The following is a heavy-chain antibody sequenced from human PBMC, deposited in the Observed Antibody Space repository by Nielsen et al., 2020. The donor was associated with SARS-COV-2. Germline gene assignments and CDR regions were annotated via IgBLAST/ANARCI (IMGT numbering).Heavy chain of an antibody. J-gene: IGHJ6*02. CDR2: INPNSGGT. V-gene: IGHV1-2*02. Sequence: ASVKVSCKASGYTFTGYYMHWVRQAPGQGLEWMGWINPNSGGTNYAQKFQGRVTMTRDTSISTAYMELSRLRSDDTAVYYCARGRGYYDSSGYYYVPYYYYYGMDVWGQGTTVTVSS. D-gene: IGHD3-22*01. CDR3: ARGRGYYDSSGYYYVPYYYYYGMDV. CDR1: GYTFTGYY.